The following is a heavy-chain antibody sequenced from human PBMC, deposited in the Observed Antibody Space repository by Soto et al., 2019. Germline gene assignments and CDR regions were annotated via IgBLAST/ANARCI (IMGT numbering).Heavy chain of an antibody. Sequence: SETLSLTCTVSGGSISSGGYYWSWIRQHPGKGLEWIGSIYYSGTTYYNPSLKSRVTISVDRSKNQFSLKLRSVTAADTAVYYCARHFSVDYFDYWGQGALVTVSS. CDR1: GGSISSGGYY. CDR3: ARHFSVDYFDY. CDR2: IYYSGTT. V-gene: IGHV4-39*01. J-gene: IGHJ4*02.